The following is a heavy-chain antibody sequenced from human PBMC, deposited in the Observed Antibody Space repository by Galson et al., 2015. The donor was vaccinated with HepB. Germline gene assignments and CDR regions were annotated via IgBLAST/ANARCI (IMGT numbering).Heavy chain of an antibody. CDR3: ARDRLQGGLYYYGMDV. D-gene: IGHD4-11*01. J-gene: IGHJ6*02. CDR2: IIPIFGTA. Sequence: SVKVSCKASGGTFSSYAISWVRQAPGQGLEWMGGIIPIFGTANYAQKFQGRVTITADESTSTAYMELSSLRSEDTAVYYCARDRLQGGLYYYGMDVWGQGTTVTVSS. V-gene: IGHV1-69*13. CDR1: GGTFSSYA.